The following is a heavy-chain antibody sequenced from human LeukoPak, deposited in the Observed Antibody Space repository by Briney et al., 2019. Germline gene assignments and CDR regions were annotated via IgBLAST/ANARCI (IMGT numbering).Heavy chain of an antibody. CDR2: ISSSSSYI. V-gene: IGHV3-21*01. Sequence: GGSLRLSCAASGFTFSSYSMNWVRQAPGKGLEWVSSISSSSSYIYYADSVKGRFTISRDNAKNSLYLQMNSLRAEDTAVYYCARVGDSSSWYDYWGQGTLVTVSS. CDR3: ARVGDSSSWYDY. D-gene: IGHD6-13*01. J-gene: IGHJ4*02. CDR1: GFTFSSYS.